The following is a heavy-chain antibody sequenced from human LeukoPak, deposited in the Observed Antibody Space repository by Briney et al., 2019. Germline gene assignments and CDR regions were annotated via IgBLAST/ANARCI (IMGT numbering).Heavy chain of an antibody. CDR1: GGSISSGDYY. V-gene: IGHV4-30-4*08. J-gene: IGHJ3*02. CDR3: ARADIVVVPAAADAFDI. D-gene: IGHD2-2*01. Sequence: SQTLSLTCTVSGGSISSGDYYWSWIRQPPGKGLEWIGYIYYSGSTYYNPSLKSRVTISVDTSMNQFSLKLSSVTAADAAVYYCARADIVVVPAAADAFDIWGQGTMVTVSS. CDR2: IYYSGST.